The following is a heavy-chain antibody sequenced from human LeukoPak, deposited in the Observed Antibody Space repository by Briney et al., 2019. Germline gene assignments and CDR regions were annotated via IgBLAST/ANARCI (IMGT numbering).Heavy chain of an antibody. D-gene: IGHD3-22*01. V-gene: IGHV4-4*07. CDR3: ARVPNYYDSSGYDY. J-gene: IGHJ4*02. CDR1: GGSISSYY. CDR2: IYISGST. Sequence: SETLSLTCTVSGGSISSYYWSWIRQPAGKGLEWIGHIYISGSTNFNPSLKSRVTMSVDTSKNQFSLKLSSVTAADTAVYYCARVPNYYDSSGYDYWGQGTLVTVSS.